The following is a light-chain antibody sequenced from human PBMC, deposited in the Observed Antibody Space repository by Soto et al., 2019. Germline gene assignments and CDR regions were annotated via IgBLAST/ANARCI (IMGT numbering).Light chain of an antibody. CDR2: GAS. J-gene: IGKJ1*01. CDR1: QSVSSSY. CDR3: QQYNNWPPWT. V-gene: IGKV3-15*01. Sequence: IVLTQSPGTLSLSPGERATLSCRASQSVSSSYLAWYQQKPGQAPMLLIYGASTRATGIPARFSGSGSGTEFTLTVSSLQSEDFAVYYCQQYNNWPPWTFGQGTKVDIK.